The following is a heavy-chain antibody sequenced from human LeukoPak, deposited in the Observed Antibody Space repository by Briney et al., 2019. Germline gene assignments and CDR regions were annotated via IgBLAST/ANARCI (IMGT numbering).Heavy chain of an antibody. D-gene: IGHD5-12*01. CDR2: IYYSGST. Sequence: SETLSLTCTVSGGSISSSSYYWGWIRQPPGKGLEWIGSIYYSGSTYYNPSLKSRVTISVDTSRNQFSLKLSSVTAADTAVYYCARQGGYSCYEVSDYWGQGTLVTVSS. CDR3: ARQGGYSCYEVSDY. V-gene: IGHV4-39*01. CDR1: GGSISSSSYY. J-gene: IGHJ4*02.